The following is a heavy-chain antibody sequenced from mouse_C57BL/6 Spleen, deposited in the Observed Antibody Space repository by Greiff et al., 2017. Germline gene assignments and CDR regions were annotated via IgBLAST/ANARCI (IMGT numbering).Heavy chain of an antibody. Sequence: QVQLQQPGAELVRPGSSVKLSCKASGYTFTSYWMHWVKQRPIQGLEWIGNIDPSASETHYNQKFKDKPTLTVDKSSSTAYMQLSSLTSVDSAVYYGARKGDYDHYFDYWGQGTTLTVSS. V-gene: IGHV1-52*01. J-gene: IGHJ2*01. CDR3: ARKGDYDHYFDY. CDR1: GYTFTSYW. D-gene: IGHD2-4*01. CDR2: IDPSASET.